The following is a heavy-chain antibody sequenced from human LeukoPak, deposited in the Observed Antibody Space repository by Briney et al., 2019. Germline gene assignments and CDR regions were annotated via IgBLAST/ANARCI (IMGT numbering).Heavy chain of an antibody. CDR1: ELTFVGYW. CDR3: ARDCEEYDYVCPNFDY. V-gene: IGHV3-7*01. CDR2: IRQDGSEK. J-gene: IGHJ4*02. Sequence: GGSLSPSCEASELTFVGYWMAWVGKAQGRGREGVATIRQDGSEKYYVDSVKGRFTISRDNAKNSLYLQMNSLRAEDTAVYYCARDCEEYDYVCPNFDYWGQGTLVTVSS. D-gene: IGHD3-16*01.